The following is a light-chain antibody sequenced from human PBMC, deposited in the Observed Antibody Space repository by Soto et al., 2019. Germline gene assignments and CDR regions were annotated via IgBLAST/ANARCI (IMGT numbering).Light chain of an antibody. CDR1: QSVGSSY. Sequence: EIVLTQSPGTLSLSPGERATLSCSASQSVGSSYLAWYQQRPGQAPRLLIYGASSRATGIPDRFSGSGSGTDFTLTISRLQPEDFAAYYCQHYGSSPWTFGQGTKVEIK. CDR3: QHYGSSPWT. J-gene: IGKJ1*01. CDR2: GAS. V-gene: IGKV3-20*01.